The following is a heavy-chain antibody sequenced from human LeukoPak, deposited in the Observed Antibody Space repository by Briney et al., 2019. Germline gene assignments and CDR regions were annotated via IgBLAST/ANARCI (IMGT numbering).Heavy chain of an antibody. J-gene: IGHJ6*03. Sequence: GGSLRLSCAASRFTFSSYGMHWVRQAPGKGLEWVAYIQYDGSNEQYADSVKGRFSISRDSSKNILYLQMNSLRAEDTAVYYCAKDRCSNGVGCYYYYMDVWGKGTAVTISS. CDR1: RFTFSSYG. CDR3: AKDRCSNGVGCYYYYMDV. D-gene: IGHD2-8*01. V-gene: IGHV3-30*02. CDR2: IQYDGSNE.